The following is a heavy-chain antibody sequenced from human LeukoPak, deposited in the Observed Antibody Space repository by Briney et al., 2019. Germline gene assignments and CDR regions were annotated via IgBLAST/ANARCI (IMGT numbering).Heavy chain of an antibody. CDR2: IKQDGSEK. V-gene: IGHV3-7*01. J-gene: IGHJ4*02. CDR1: GFTFSTYW. CDR3: AKDRVDVSDYYDRSGYFLGYFDY. D-gene: IGHD3-22*01. Sequence: GGSLRPSCAASGFTFSTYWMSWVRQAPGKGLEWVANIKQDGSEKYYVDSVKGRFTISRDNAKNSLYLQMNSLRAEDTAVYYCAKDRVDVSDYYDRSGYFLGYFDYWGQGTLVTVSS.